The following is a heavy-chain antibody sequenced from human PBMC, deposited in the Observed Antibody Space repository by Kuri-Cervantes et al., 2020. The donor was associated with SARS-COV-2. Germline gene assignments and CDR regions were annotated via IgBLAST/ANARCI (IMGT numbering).Heavy chain of an antibody. J-gene: IGHJ5*02. D-gene: IGHD2-2*01. Sequence: GGSLRLSCATSGFSFSSYAMHWVRQAPGKGPEWVAVVSYDESDNDYADSVKGRFSISRDNSKNTLYLQMSSLRIEDTAIYYCARDMGAIVLVRRDWFDPWGPGTLVTVSS. V-gene: IGHV3-30*04. CDR3: ARDMGAIVLVRRDWFDP. CDR2: VSYDESDN. CDR1: GFSFSSYA.